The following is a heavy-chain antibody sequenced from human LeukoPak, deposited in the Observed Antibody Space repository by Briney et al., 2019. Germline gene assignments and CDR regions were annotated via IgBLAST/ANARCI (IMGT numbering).Heavy chain of an antibody. V-gene: IGHV4-4*02. D-gene: IGHD6-19*01. CDR1: GVSISSSNW. CDR3: ARGSLGIAVAGKFFDY. J-gene: IGHJ4*02. CDR2: IYHSGST. Sequence: SETLSLTCAVSGVSISSSNWWSWVRQPPGKGLEWIGEIYHSGSTNYNPSLKSRVTISVDKSKNQFSLKLSSVTAADTAVYYCARGSLGIAVAGKFFDYWGQGTLVTVSS.